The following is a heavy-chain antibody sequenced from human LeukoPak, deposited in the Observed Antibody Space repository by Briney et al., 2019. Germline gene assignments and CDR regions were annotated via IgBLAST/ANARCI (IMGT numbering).Heavy chain of an antibody. J-gene: IGHJ2*01. CDR1: GFTFSSYW. V-gene: IGHV3-7*03. CDR3: ARDYGDHPYDL. Sequence: GGSLRLSCAASGFTFSSYWMSWVRQAPGKGLEWVANIKQDGSEKYYVDSVKGRFTISRDNAKNSLYPQMNSLRAEDTAVYYCARDYGDHPYDLWGRGTLVTVSS. D-gene: IGHD4-17*01. CDR2: IKQDGSEK.